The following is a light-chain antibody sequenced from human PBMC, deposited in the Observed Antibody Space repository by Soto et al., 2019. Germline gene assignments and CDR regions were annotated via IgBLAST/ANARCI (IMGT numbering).Light chain of an antibody. Sequence: QSVLAQSPSASGTPGQRVTISCSGSSSNIGSNAVNWYQHLPGTAPKLLVYSHNQRPSGVPDRFSGSQSGTSASLVISGLQSEDEADYYCATWDGSLNGYVFGPGTKVPS. CDR2: SHN. J-gene: IGLJ1*01. V-gene: IGLV1-44*01. CDR1: SSNIGSNA. CDR3: ATWDGSLNGYV.